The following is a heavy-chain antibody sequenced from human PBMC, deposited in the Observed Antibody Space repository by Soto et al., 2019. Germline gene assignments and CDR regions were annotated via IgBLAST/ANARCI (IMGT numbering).Heavy chain of an antibody. CDR1: GFTFSSYA. Sequence: EVQLLESGGGLVQPGGSLRLSCAASGFTFSSYAMSWVRQAPGKGLEWGSAISGSGGSTYYADSVKGRFTISRDNSKNTLYLKMNSLRAEDTAVYYCAKAGMVAGCSGGSCYPEYFQHWGQGTLVTVSS. J-gene: IGHJ1*01. CDR2: ISGSGGST. V-gene: IGHV3-23*01. CDR3: AKAGMVAGCSGGSCYPEYFQH. D-gene: IGHD2-15*01.